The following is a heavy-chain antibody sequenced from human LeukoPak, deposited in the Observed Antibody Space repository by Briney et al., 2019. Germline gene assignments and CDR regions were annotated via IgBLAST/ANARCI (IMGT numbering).Heavy chain of an antibody. Sequence: PGGSLRLSCAASGFTFSIYALHWVRQAPVKGLEWVAVISFDGSNKYYADSVKGRFTISRDNSKNTLYLQMGSLGADDMAVYFCARGTRTSLYSPDDYWGQGTLVTVSS. CDR1: GFTFSIYA. D-gene: IGHD2-2*01. J-gene: IGHJ4*02. CDR2: ISFDGSNK. CDR3: ARGTRTSLYSPDDY. V-gene: IGHV3-30*14.